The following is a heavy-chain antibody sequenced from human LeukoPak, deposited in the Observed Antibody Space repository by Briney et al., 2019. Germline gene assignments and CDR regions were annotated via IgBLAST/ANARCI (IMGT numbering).Heavy chain of an antibody. J-gene: IGHJ4*02. CDR3: VRGRGYSAYDPFDY. D-gene: IGHD5-12*01. Sequence: TGGSLRLSCSASGFTFSSYAIHWVRQALGKGLEYVSAISSNGGSTYNADSVKGRFTISRDNSKNTLYLQMSSLRAEDTAVYYCVRGRGYSAYDPFDYWGRGTLVTVSS. CDR1: GFTFSSYA. V-gene: IGHV3-64D*06. CDR2: ISSNGGST.